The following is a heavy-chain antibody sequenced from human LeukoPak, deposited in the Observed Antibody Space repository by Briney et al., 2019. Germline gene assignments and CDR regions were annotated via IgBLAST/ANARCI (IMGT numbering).Heavy chain of an antibody. CDR3: AKLAAAGSTSINAYFDY. V-gene: IGHV3-23*01. CDR1: GFTFSSYA. J-gene: IGHJ4*02. Sequence: GGSLRLSCAASGFTFSSYAMSWVRQAPGKGLEWVSAISGSGGSTYYADSVKGRFTISRDNSKNTLYLQMNSLRAEDKAVYYCAKLAAAGSTSINAYFDYWGQGTLVTVSS. D-gene: IGHD6-13*01. CDR2: ISGSGGST.